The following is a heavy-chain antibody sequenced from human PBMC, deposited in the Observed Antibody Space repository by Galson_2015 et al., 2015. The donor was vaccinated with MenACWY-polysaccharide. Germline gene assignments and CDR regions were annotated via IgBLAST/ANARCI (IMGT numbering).Heavy chain of an antibody. V-gene: IGHV3-74*01. J-gene: IGHJ3*01. CDR1: EFTFSTYW. Sequence: SLRLSCAASEFTFSTYWLHWVRQAPGKGLVWVSRISSDGSSTTYTDSVKGRFTISRDNAKNTVYLQMHSLRDEDMAVYYCVRGAARTYCGGDCYSDAFDFWGQGTMVTVSS. CDR2: ISSDGSST. D-gene: IGHD2-21*02. CDR3: VRGAARTYCGGDCYSDAFDF.